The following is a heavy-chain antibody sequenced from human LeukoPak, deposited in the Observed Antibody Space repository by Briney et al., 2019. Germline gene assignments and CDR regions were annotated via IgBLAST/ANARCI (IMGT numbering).Heavy chain of an antibody. CDR2: IWYDGSNK. CDR3: AKGRCSYGSGAFDI. V-gene: IGHV3-33*06. J-gene: IGHJ3*02. CDR1: GFTFSSYG. Sequence: GGSLRLSCAASGFTFSSYGMHWVRQAPGKGLEWVAVIWYDGSNKYYADSVKGRFTISRDNSKNTLYLQMNSLRAEDTAVYYCAKGRCSYGSGAFDIWGQGTVVTVSS. D-gene: IGHD5-18*01.